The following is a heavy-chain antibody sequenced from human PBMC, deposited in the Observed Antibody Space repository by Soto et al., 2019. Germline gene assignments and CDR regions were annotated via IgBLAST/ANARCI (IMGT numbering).Heavy chain of an antibody. CDR2: ISGSGGST. Sequence: GGSLRLSCAASGFTFSSYAMSWVRQAPGKGLEWVSAISGSGGSTYYADSVKGRFTISRDNSKNTLYLQMNSLRAEDTAVYYCAKGLDCSSTSCRTNWFDPWGQGTLVTVSS. CDR1: GFTFSSYA. CDR3: AKGLDCSSTSCRTNWFDP. V-gene: IGHV3-23*01. D-gene: IGHD2-2*01. J-gene: IGHJ5*02.